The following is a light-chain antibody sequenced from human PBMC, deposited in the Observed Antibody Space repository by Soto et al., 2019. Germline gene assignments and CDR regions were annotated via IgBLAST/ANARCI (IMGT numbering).Light chain of an antibody. J-gene: IGKJ5*01. Sequence: EIVMTQSPATLSVSPGERATLSCRASQSVNSNLAWYQQKPGQAPRLLIYGASTRATGIPARFSGSGSGTEFTLTISSLQSEDFAVYYCQQYNNWPPLTFGGGTRLEIK. CDR3: QQYNNWPPLT. CDR1: QSVNSN. V-gene: IGKV3-15*01. CDR2: GAS.